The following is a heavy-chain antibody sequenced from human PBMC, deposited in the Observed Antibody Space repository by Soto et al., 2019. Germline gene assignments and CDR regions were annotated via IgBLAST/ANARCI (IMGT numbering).Heavy chain of an antibody. Sequence: QVQLVQSGAEVKKPGASVKVACKASGYTLNTYSLTSVRQAPGQGLEWMGGISAKNDQTNYPQKLQGRGTMTTETSTSTAYMELRSLTSDDTAVYYGAGGTYFDYWGQGTLVTVSS. J-gene: IGHJ4*02. CDR3: AGGTYFDY. CDR2: ISAKNDQT. CDR1: GYTLNTYS. V-gene: IGHV1-18*01.